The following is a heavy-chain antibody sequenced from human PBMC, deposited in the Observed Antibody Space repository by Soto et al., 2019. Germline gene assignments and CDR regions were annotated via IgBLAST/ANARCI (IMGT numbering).Heavy chain of an antibody. D-gene: IGHD4-17*01. Sequence: SETLSLTCSVSGGSISSYYWSWMRQPPGKGLEWIGYIYYSGSTNYNPSLKSRVTISVDKSKNQFSLKLSSVTAADTAVYYCAIRTTVTTRLGYWGQGTLVTVSS. CDR2: IYYSGST. CDR1: GGSISSYY. V-gene: IGHV4-59*12. J-gene: IGHJ4*02. CDR3: AIRTTVTTRLGY.